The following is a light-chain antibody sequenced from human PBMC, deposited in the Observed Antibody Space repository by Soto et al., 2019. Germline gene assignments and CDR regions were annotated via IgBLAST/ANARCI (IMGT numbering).Light chain of an antibody. Sequence: IQLTQSPSSLSASVGDRVTITCRASQGISSYLAWYQQKPGKAPKLLIYAASTLQSGVPSRFSGSGSRTDFTLTISSLQPEDFATYYCQQLNSYPFFGQGTKLEIK. CDR1: QGISSY. CDR3: QQLNSYPF. CDR2: AAS. V-gene: IGKV1-9*01. J-gene: IGKJ2*01.